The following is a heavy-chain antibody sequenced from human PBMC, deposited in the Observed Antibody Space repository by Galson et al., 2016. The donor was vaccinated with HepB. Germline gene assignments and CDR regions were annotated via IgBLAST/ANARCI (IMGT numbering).Heavy chain of an antibody. J-gene: IGHJ4*02. CDR2: IYYTGST. V-gene: IGHV4-59*01. CDR3: AKVIGYRSYAHYFDH. Sequence: ETLSLTCTVSGGSISSYYWSWIRQPPGKGLEWIGYIYYTGSTNYNPSLNSRVTISVDKSKNQFSLKLSSVSAADTAIYYCAKVIGYRSYAHYFDHWGQGTLVTVSS. CDR1: GGSISSYY. D-gene: IGHD3-16*01.